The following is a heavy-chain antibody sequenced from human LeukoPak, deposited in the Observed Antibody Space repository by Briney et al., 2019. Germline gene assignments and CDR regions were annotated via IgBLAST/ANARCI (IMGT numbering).Heavy chain of an antibody. D-gene: IGHD1-26*01. J-gene: IGHJ4*02. Sequence: EASVKVSCKASGYTFTGYYMHWVRQAPGQGLEWMGWINPNSGGTNYARKFQGRVTMTRDTSISTAYMELSRLRSDDTAVYYCARVKARSGSYSLDYWGQGTLVTVSS. CDR1: GYTFTGYY. CDR3: ARVKARSGSYSLDY. CDR2: INPNSGGT. V-gene: IGHV1-2*02.